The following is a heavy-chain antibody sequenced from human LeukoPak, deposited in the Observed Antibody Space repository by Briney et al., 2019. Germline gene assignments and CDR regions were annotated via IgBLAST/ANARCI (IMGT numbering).Heavy chain of an antibody. V-gene: IGHV3-7*01. Sequence: PGGSLRISCAASGFTFSTYWMTWVRQAPGEGLEWVANIKPSGTETYYAEPVKGRFTISRDNATSLLYLQMSSLRAEDTAVYSCGRFGDEAGIDYWGQGTLVTVSS. CDR3: GRFGDEAGIDY. CDR2: IKPSGTET. D-gene: IGHD3-10*01. J-gene: IGHJ4*02. CDR1: GFTFSTYW.